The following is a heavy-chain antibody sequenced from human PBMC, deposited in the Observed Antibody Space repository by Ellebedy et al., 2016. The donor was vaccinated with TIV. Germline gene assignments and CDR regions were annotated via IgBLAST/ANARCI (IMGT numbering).Heavy chain of an antibody. D-gene: IGHD3-10*01. Sequence: GGSLRLSCAASGFSFRSYWMSWVRQAPGKGLEWVANIKQDGSEKYYVDSVKGRFTISRDNAKNSLYLQMNSLRAEDTAVYFCGRAIGSGSCYWGQGTLVTVSS. CDR2: IKQDGSEK. J-gene: IGHJ4*02. CDR3: GRAIGSGSCY. V-gene: IGHV3-7*01. CDR1: GFSFRSYW.